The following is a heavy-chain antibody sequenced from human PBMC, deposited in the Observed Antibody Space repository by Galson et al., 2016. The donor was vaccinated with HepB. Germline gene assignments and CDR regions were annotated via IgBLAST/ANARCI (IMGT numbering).Heavy chain of an antibody. V-gene: IGHV6-1*01. Sequence: CAISGDSVSSNTAAWNWIRQSPSRGLEWLGRTYFRSKWYNDYTMSVKSRIIISPDTSKNQFSLQLTSATPEDTAVYYCARDVGSTLAARSFDYWGQGTLVTVSS. CDR1: GDSVSSNTAA. D-gene: IGHD6-6*01. CDR2: TYFRSKWYN. J-gene: IGHJ4*02. CDR3: ARDVGSTLAARSFDY.